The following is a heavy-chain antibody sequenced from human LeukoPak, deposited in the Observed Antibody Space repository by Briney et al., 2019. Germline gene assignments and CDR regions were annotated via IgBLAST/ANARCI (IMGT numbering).Heavy chain of an antibody. Sequence: ASVKVSCKASGYTFTSYGISWVRQAPGQGLEWMGWISAYNGNTNYAQELQGRVTMTTDTSTSTAYMELRSLRSDDTAVYYCARDSGRLGGNPNRDYWGQGTLVTVSS. CDR2: ISAYNGNT. D-gene: IGHD4-23*01. CDR1: GYTFTSYG. CDR3: ARDSGRLGGNPNRDY. J-gene: IGHJ4*02. V-gene: IGHV1-18*01.